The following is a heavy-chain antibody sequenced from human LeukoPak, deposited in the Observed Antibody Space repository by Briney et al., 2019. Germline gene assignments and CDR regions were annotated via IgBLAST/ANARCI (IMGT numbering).Heavy chain of an antibody. CDR3: ARLQHQLNSNWFDP. V-gene: IGHV3-20*04. Sequence: RSGGSLRLSCAASGFTFSSYAMSWVRQAPGKGLEWVSATNWDGGSTGYADSVKGRFTISRDNAKNSLYLQMSSLRAEDTALYYCARLQHQLNSNWFDPWGQGILVTVSS. CDR2: TNWDGGST. CDR1: GFTFSSYA. J-gene: IGHJ5*02. D-gene: IGHD6-13*01.